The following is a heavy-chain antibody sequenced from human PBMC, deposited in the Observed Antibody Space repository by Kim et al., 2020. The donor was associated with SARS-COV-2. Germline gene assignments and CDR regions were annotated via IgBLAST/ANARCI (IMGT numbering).Heavy chain of an antibody. CDR3: ARDSFIPWNDVEPLLRYYGIDV. Sequence: ASVKVSCKASGYTFTSYGISWVRQAPGQGLEWMGWISAYNGNTNYAQKLRGRVTMTTDTSTSTAYMELRSLRSDDTAVYYCARDSFIPWNDVEPLLRYYGIDVWGQGTTVTVSS. D-gene: IGHD1-1*01. V-gene: IGHV1-18*01. CDR2: ISAYNGNT. CDR1: GYTFTSYG. J-gene: IGHJ6*02.